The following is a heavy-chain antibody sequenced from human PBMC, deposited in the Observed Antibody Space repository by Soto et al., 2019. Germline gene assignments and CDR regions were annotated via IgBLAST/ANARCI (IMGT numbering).Heavy chain of an antibody. CDR1: GFTFSSYG. D-gene: IGHD2-15*01. V-gene: IGHV3-33*01. J-gene: IGHJ6*02. Sequence: GGSLRLSCAASGFTFSSYGMHWVRQAPGKGLEWVAVIWYDGSNKYYADSVKGRFTISRDNSKNTLYLQMNSLRAEDTAVYYCARGSSPSYGMDVWGQGTTVTVS. CDR3: ARGSSPSYGMDV. CDR2: IWYDGSNK.